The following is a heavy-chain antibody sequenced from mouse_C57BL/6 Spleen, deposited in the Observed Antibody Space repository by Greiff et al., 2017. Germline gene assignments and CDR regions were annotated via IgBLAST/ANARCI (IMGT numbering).Heavy chain of an antibody. V-gene: IGHV1-80*01. Sequence: QVQLKESGAELVKPGASVKISCKASGYAFSSYWMNWVKQRPGKGLEGIGQIYPGDGDTNYNGKFKGKATLTADKSSSTAYMQLSSLTSEDSAVYFCARRDYDYDYAMDYWGQGTSVTVSS. D-gene: IGHD2-4*01. CDR1: GYAFSSYW. CDR2: IYPGDGDT. CDR3: ARRDYDYDYAMDY. J-gene: IGHJ4*01.